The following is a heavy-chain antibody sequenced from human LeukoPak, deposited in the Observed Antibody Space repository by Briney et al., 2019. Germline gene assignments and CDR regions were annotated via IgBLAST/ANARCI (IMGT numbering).Heavy chain of an antibody. Sequence: GGSLRLSCSASGLTFTSSGMSWVRQAPGKGLEWVSAISGSGGSTYYADSVRGRLTISRDNSKNTLYLQMNSLRAEDTAVYYCARGYDSSANSVGYWGQGTLVTVSS. CDR1: GLTFTSSG. D-gene: IGHD3-22*01. V-gene: IGHV3-23*01. CDR2: ISGSGGST. CDR3: ARGYDSSANSVGY. J-gene: IGHJ4*02.